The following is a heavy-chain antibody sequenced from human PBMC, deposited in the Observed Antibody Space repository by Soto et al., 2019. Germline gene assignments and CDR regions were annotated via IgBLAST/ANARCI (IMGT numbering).Heavy chain of an antibody. CDR3: AKDREDGGSSWYYFDF. CDR1: GFTFSSYA. Sequence: EVQLLESGGGLVQPGGSLRLSCAASGFTFSSYAMTWVRQAPGSGLEWVSGISSSGGTTYYADSVKGRFIISRDTSKNTLYLQMNRLRAEDTAIYSCAKDREDGGSSWYYFDFWGHGTLVTVSS. J-gene: IGHJ4*01. D-gene: IGHD6-13*01. V-gene: IGHV3-23*01. CDR2: ISSSGGTT.